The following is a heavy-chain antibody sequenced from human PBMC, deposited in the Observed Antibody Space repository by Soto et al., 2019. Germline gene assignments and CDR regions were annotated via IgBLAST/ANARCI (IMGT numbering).Heavy chain of an antibody. V-gene: IGHV3-23*01. CDR2: ISGSGGST. J-gene: IGHJ6*02. CDR1: GFTFSSYA. CDR3: ARDRRVRGVTPRVEDYYYGMDV. D-gene: IGHD3-10*01. Sequence: EVQLLESGGGLVQPGGSLRLSCAASGFTFSSYAMSWVRQAPGKGLEWVSAISGSGGSTYYADSVKGRFTISRDNSKNTLYLQMNSLRAEDTAVYYCARDRRVRGVTPRVEDYYYGMDVWGQGTTVTVSS.